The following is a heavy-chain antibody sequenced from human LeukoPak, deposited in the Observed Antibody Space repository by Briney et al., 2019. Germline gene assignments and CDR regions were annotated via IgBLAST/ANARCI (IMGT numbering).Heavy chain of an antibody. CDR2: ISSSSSTI. CDR1: GFSCSSYS. J-gene: IGHJ4*02. CDR3: ARHPAGTLVPFDY. V-gene: IGHV3-48*04. D-gene: IGHD6-13*01. Sequence: GGSLSLSCAASGFSCSSYSMNWVRQAPGQGLEWVSYISSSSSTIYYADSVKGRFTISRDNAKNSLYLQMNSLRAEDTAVYYCARHPAGTLVPFDYWGQGTLVTVSS.